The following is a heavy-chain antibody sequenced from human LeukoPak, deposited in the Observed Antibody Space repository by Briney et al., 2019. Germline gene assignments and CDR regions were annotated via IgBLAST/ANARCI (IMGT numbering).Heavy chain of an antibody. V-gene: IGHV3-48*03. CDR3: ARDSSSSWTYYFDY. Sequence: GGSLRLSCAASGFTFSSYEMNWVRQAPGKGLEWVSYISSSGSTIYYADSVKGRFTISRDNAKNSLYLQMNSLRAEDTAVYYCARDSSSSWTYYFDYWGQGTLVTVSS. CDR1: GFTFSSYE. J-gene: IGHJ4*02. D-gene: IGHD6-13*01. CDR2: ISSSGSTI.